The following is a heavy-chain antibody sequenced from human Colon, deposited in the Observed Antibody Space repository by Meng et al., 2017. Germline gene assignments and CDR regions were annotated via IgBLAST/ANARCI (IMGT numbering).Heavy chain of an antibody. Sequence: AGSLRLSCAASGFTFSSYAVSWVRQAPGKGLEWVSAISGSGGSTYYADSVKGRFTISRDNSKNTLYLQMNSLRAEDTAVYYCAKMHPPYCGGDCYPFDYWGQGTLVTVSS. D-gene: IGHD2-21*02. J-gene: IGHJ4*02. CDR1: GFTFSSYA. CDR2: ISGSGGST. CDR3: AKMHPPYCGGDCYPFDY. V-gene: IGHV3-23*01.